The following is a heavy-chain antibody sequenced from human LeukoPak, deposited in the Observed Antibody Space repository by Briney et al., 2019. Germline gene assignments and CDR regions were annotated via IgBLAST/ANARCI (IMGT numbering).Heavy chain of an antibody. CDR1: GYTLTELS. J-gene: IGHJ5*02. D-gene: IGHD3-22*01. Sequence: GASVKVSCKVSGYTLTELSMHWVRQAPGKGLEWMGGFDPEDGETIYAQKFQGRVTMTEDTSTDTAYMELSSLRSEDTAVYYCATVSEDSGYNWFDPWGQGTLVTVSS. CDR3: ATVSEDSGYNWFDP. V-gene: IGHV1-24*01. CDR2: FDPEDGET.